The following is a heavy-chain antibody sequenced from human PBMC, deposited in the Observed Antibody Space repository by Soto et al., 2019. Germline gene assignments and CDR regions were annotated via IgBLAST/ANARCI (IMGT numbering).Heavy chain of an antibody. D-gene: IGHD2-15*01. CDR2: INPSGGTT. J-gene: IGHJ4*02. CDR3: ARVRGGGSEYFFDS. Sequence: XSVKVSCKASGYTFTRYNLHWVRQAPGQGLEWMAVINPSGGTTYYVQKFEGRVTLTTDTSTSTVYMELSSLRSDDTAVYYCARVRGGGSEYFFDSWGQGTLVTV. CDR1: GYTFTRYN. V-gene: IGHV1-46*01.